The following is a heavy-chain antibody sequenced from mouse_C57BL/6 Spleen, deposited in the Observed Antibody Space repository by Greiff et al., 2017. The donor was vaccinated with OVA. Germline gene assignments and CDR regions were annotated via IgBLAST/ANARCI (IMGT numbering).Heavy chain of an antibody. CDR3: ARLDGYYLGY. D-gene: IGHD2-3*01. Sequence: QVQLQQPGAELVKPGASVKMSCKASGYTFTSYWITWVKQRPGQGLEWIGDIYPGSGNTNYNEKFKNKATLTVDTSSSTAYMQLSSLTSEDYAVYYCARLDGYYLGYWGQGTTLTVSS. V-gene: IGHV1-55*01. CDR1: GYTFTSYW. CDR2: IYPGSGNT. J-gene: IGHJ2*01.